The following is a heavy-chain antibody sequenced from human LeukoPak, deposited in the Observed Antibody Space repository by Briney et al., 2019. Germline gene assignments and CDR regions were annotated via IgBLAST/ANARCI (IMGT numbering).Heavy chain of an antibody. V-gene: IGHV4-59*01. D-gene: IGHD3-16*01. J-gene: IGHJ5*02. CDR2: VYYSAST. CDR1: GDSISDYY. Sequence: SETLSLTCTVSGDSISDYYWSWIRQPLGKGLEWIGEVYYSASTHYNPFLKSRVTISIDTSKNEFSLRLTSVTAADTAVYYCARELDGNGGWFDPWGQGTLVTVSS. CDR3: ARELDGNGGWFDP.